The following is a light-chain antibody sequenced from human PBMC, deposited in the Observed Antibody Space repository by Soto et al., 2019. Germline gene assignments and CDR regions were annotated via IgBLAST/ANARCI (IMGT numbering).Light chain of an antibody. CDR3: QQYNTYGLT. Sequence: TQSPSTLSAFVGDRVTITCRASQSINTWLAWYQQKPGKAPKLLIYDVSNLKSGVTSRFSGSGSGTEFTLTISSLQPDDFATYYCQQYNTYGLTFGGGTEVEMK. CDR1: QSINTW. CDR2: DVS. V-gene: IGKV1-5*01. J-gene: IGKJ4*01.